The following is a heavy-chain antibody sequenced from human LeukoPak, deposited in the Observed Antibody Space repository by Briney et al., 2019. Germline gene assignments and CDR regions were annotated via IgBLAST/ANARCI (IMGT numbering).Heavy chain of an antibody. CDR3: ARAAEGTWFDP. J-gene: IGHJ5*02. CDR1: GGSISSYY. Sequence: SETLSLTCTVSGGSISSYYWSWIRQPAGKGLEWIGHIYTSGRTNYNPSLKSRVTMSLDTPENQFSLKLSSATAADTAVYYCARAAEGTWFDPWGQGTLVTVSS. CDR2: IYTSGRT. V-gene: IGHV4-4*07. D-gene: IGHD1-1*01.